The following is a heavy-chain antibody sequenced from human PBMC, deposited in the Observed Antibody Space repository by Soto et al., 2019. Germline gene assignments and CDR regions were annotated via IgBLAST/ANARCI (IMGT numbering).Heavy chain of an antibody. Sequence: GASVKVSCKVSGYTLTEISMHWVRQAPGKGLEWMGGFDPEDGETIYAQKFQGRVTMTEDTSTDTTYMELSSLRSEDTAVYYCAASRYSSSSRAGYYYYYGMDVWGQGTTVTVSS. CDR3: AASRYSSSSRAGYYYYYGMDV. V-gene: IGHV1-24*01. J-gene: IGHJ6*02. CDR1: GYTLTEIS. CDR2: FDPEDGET. D-gene: IGHD6-6*01.